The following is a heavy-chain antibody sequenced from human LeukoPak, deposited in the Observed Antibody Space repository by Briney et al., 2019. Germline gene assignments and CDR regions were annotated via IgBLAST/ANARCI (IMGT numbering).Heavy chain of an antibody. D-gene: IGHD5-18*01. Sequence: PSETLSLTCTVSGGSISSGGYYWSWIRQPAGKGLEWIGRIYTSGSTNYNPSLKIRVTISVDTSNNQFSLKLSSVTAADTAVYYCARADTATVSYYFDYWGQGTLITVSS. V-gene: IGHV4-61*02. CDR1: GGSISSGGYY. CDR2: IYTSGST. CDR3: ARADTATVSYYFDY. J-gene: IGHJ4*02.